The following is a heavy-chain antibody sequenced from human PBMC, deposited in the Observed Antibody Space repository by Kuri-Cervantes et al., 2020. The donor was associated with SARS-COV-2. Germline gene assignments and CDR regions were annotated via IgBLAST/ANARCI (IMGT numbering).Heavy chain of an antibody. V-gene: IGHV4-34*01. Sequence: GSLRLSCAVYGGSFSGYYWSWIRQPPGKGLEWIGEINHSGSTNYNPSLKSRVTISVDTSKNQFSLKLSSVTAADTAVYYCARGARRGIASCCDYWGQGTLVTVSS. CDR3: ARGARRGIASCCDY. D-gene: IGHD6-13*01. J-gene: IGHJ4*02. CDR2: INHSGST. CDR1: GGSFSGYY.